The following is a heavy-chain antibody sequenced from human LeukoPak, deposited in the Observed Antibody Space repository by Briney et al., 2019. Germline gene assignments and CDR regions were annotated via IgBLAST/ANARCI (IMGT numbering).Heavy chain of an antibody. Sequence: PSETLSLTCAVSGGSISSGGYSWSWIRQPPGKGLERIGYIYHSGSTYYNPSLKSRVTISVDRSKNQFSLKLSSVTAADTAVYYCARGGVVPAALTFDYWGQGTLVTVSS. V-gene: IGHV4-30-2*01. J-gene: IGHJ4*02. CDR1: GGSISSGGYS. CDR2: IYHSGST. CDR3: ARGGVVPAALTFDY. D-gene: IGHD2-2*01.